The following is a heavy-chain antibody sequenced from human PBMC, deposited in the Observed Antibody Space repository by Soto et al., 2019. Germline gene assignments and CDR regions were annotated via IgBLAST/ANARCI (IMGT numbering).Heavy chain of an antibody. V-gene: IGHV3-9*01. CDR1: GFTFDDYA. CDR2: ISWNSGSI. Sequence: EVQLVESGGGLVQPGRSLRLSCAASGFTFDDYAMHWVRQAPGEGLEWVSGISWNSGSIDYADSVKGRINISRDNANKSLYLQMNSLRADNTALYYCAKHMEIVGAHDAFDIWGHGTTVTVSS. D-gene: IGHD1-26*01. J-gene: IGHJ3*02. CDR3: AKHMEIVGAHDAFDI.